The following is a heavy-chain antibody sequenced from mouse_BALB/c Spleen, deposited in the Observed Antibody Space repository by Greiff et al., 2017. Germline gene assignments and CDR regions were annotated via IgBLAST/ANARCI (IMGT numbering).Heavy chain of an antibody. CDR1: GYSITSDYA. D-gene: IGHD2-10*02. J-gene: IGHJ3*01. V-gene: IGHV3-2*02. Sequence: EVQRVESGPGLVKPSQSLSLTCTVTGYSITSDYAWNWIRQFPGNKLEWMGYISYSGSTSYNPSLKSRISITRDTSKNQFFLQLNSVTTEDTATYYCALVWPNGVFAYWGQGTLVTVSA. CDR2: ISYSGST. CDR3: ALVWPNGVFAY.